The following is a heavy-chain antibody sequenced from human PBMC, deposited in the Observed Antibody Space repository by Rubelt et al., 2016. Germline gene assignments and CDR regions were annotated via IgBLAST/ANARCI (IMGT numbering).Heavy chain of an antibody. V-gene: IGHV4-39*02. Sequence: QLQLQQSGPGLVKPSETLSLTCTVSGGSISSSNYYWGWIRQPPGKGLEFIGSVYYSGSTYYNPSLNSRVTISVDTSESHFSLKLRSVTAADTAVYYCARVKKNSLYFYYMDVWGKGATVTVSS. J-gene: IGHJ6*03. CDR1: GGSISSSNYY. D-gene: IGHD3-9*01. CDR2: VYYSGST. CDR3: ARVKKNSLYFYYMDV.